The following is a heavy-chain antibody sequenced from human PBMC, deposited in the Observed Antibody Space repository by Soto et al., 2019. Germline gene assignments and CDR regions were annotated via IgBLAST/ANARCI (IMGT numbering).Heavy chain of an antibody. V-gene: IGHV4-34*01. D-gene: IGHD6-6*01. Sequence: SETLSLTCAVYGGSFSGYYWSWIRQPPGKGLEWIGEINHSGSTNYNPSLKSRVTISVDTSKNQFSLKLSSVTAADTAVYYCARAPDMAARPGGMDVWGKGTTVTVSS. J-gene: IGHJ6*04. CDR3: ARAPDMAARPGGMDV. CDR1: GGSFSGYY. CDR2: INHSGST.